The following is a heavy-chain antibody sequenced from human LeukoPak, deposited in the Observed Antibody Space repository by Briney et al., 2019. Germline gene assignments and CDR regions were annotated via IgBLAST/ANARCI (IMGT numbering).Heavy chain of an antibody. D-gene: IGHD4/OR15-4a*01. CDR3: ARVVGANGWLDP. J-gene: IGHJ5*02. Sequence: PGGSLRLSCAASGFTVSSNYMTWVRQGPGKGLEWVSTIYSGGNTFYADSVKGRFTISRDNSKNTLHLQMNSLRAEDTALYYCARVVGANGWLDPWGPGTLVTVSS. CDR2: IYSGGNT. V-gene: IGHV3-66*01. CDR1: GFTVSSNY.